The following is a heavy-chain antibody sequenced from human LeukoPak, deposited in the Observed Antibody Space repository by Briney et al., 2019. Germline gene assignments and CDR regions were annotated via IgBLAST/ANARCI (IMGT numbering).Heavy chain of an antibody. CDR1: GGTFSSYA. CDR3: ARRRHGYNYGGVDY. CDR2: IIPIFGTA. V-gene: IGHV1-69*06. D-gene: IGHD5-24*01. J-gene: IGHJ4*02. Sequence: SVKVSCKASGGTFSSYAISWVRQAPGQGLEWMGGIIPIFGTANYAQKFQGRVTITADKSTSTAYMELSSLRSEDTAVYYCARRRHGYNYGGVDYWGQGTLVSVSS.